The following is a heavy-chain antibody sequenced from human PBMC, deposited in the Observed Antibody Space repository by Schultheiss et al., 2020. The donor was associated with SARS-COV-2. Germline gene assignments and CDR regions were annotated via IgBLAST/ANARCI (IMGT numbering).Heavy chain of an antibody. D-gene: IGHD3-10*01. CDR1: GGSISSYS. V-gene: IGHV4-30-2*01. CDR2: IYHSGST. J-gene: IGHJ4*02. Sequence: SETLSLTCTVSGGSISSYSWSWIRQPPGKGLEWIGYIYHSGSTYYNPSLKSRVTISVDRSKNQFSLKLSSVTAADTAVYYCARGKDGRFGELLHFDYWGQGTLVTVSS. CDR3: ARGKDGRFGELLHFDY.